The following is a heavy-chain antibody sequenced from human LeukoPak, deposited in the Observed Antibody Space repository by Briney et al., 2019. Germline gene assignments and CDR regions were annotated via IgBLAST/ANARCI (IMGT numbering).Heavy chain of an antibody. D-gene: IGHD1-7*01. CDR1: GYSFTSYW. Sequence: GESLKISCKGSGYSFTSYWIGWVRQMPGKGLEWMGIIYPGDSDTRYSPSFQGQVTISADKSISTAYLQWSSLKASDTAMYYCAGTSSFNWNSPDYWGQGTLVTVSS. J-gene: IGHJ4*02. CDR3: AGTSSFNWNSPDY. V-gene: IGHV5-51*01. CDR2: IYPGDSDT.